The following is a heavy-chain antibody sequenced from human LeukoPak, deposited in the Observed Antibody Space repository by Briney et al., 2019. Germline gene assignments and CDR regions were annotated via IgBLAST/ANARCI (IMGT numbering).Heavy chain of an antibody. V-gene: IGHV4-59*12. Sequence: PSETLSLTCTVSGGSITGYYLSWIRQPPGKGLEWIAYISYTGYINYNPSLKRRVTISLDTSKNQSSLKLNSVTAADTAVYFCAKAGSSSWYTLAADSWGQGTLVTVSS. CDR3: AKAGSSSWYTLAADS. CDR1: GGSITGYY. CDR2: ISYTGYI. J-gene: IGHJ4*02. D-gene: IGHD2-15*01.